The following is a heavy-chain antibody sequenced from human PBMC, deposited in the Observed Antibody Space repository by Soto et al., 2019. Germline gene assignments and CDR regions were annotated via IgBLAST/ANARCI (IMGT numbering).Heavy chain of an antibody. J-gene: IGHJ4*02. V-gene: IGHV1-18*01. CDR2: LSPYNGDT. Sequence: ASVKVSCKSSGYTFTSYAISWVRQTPGQGLEWMGWLSPYNGDTNYAQNFQGRVTVTTDTSTDTAYMELRSLRSDDTAVYYCATVVGAVPYWGQGTPVTVSS. D-gene: IGHD1-26*01. CDR3: ATVVGAVPY. CDR1: GYTFTSYA.